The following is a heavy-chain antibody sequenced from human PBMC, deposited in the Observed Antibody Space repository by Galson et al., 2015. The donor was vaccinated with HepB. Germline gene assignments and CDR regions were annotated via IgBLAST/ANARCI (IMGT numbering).Heavy chain of an antibody. D-gene: IGHD1-1*01. CDR1: GDSITNNNW. V-gene: IGHV4-4*02. CDR2: IYPSGAT. J-gene: IGHJ4*02. Sequence: ETLSLTCTVSGDSITNNNWWTWVRQTPEKGLEWIGRIYPSGATNYNPPLKTRVSISLDTSKNQFSLKLASVTTADTAVYYCASQRTTIMDHWGRGTLVTVSS. CDR3: ASQRTTIMDH.